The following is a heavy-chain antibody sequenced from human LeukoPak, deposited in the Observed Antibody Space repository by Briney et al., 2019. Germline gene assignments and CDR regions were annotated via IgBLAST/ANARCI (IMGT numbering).Heavy chain of an antibody. D-gene: IGHD3-22*01. CDR2: ITPVFDKV. CDR1: GGSFSNYA. V-gene: IGHV1-69*04. Sequence: SVKVSCKTSGGSFSNYAISWVRQAPGQGLEWMGSITPVFDKVNYAQQFQGRVTITADKGRTTAYMELMRLRYEDTAVYYCARDSGSYRPLDYWGQGSLLTVSS. CDR3: ARDSGSYRPLDY. J-gene: IGHJ4*02.